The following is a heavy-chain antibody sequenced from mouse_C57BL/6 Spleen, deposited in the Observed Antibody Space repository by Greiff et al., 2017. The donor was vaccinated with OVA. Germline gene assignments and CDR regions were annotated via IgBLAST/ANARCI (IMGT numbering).Heavy chain of an antibody. D-gene: IGHD1-1*01. CDR2: ISDGGSYT. V-gene: IGHV5-4*01. CDR1: GFTFSSYA. CDR3: ARDHDYYGSSFDY. J-gene: IGHJ2*01. Sequence: EVKLVESGGGLVKPGGSLKLSCAASGFTFSSYAMSWVRQTPEKRLEWVATISDGGSYTYYPDNVKGRLTISRDNAKNNLYLQMSHLKSEDTAMYYCARDHDYYGSSFDYWGQGTTLTVSS.